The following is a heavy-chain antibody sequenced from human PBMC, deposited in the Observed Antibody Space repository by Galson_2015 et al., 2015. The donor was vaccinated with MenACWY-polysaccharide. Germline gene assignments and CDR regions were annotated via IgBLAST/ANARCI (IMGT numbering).Heavy chain of an antibody. Sequence: SLRLSCAASGFTFSDYFMSWLRQAPGKGLEWVSYISSTGRTIYYADSVKGRFTISRDNAKKSLYLQMNSLRAADTAVYYCARVHNGEGPYYWGQGALVTVSS. CDR1: GFTFSDYF. V-gene: IGHV3-11*01. CDR2: ISSTGRTI. J-gene: IGHJ4*02. D-gene: IGHD4-17*01. CDR3: ARVHNGEGPYY.